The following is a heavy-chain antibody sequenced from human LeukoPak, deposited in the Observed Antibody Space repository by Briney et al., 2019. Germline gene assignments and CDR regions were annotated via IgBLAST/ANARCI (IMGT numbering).Heavy chain of an antibody. V-gene: IGHV3-21*06. Sequence: PGGSLSLACSGSGFRFSDCDMNWVRQAPGKGLEWVSSISGGSSHIYYADSIKGRFTISRDNAKNSVYQQMNSLRDEDTAVYYCTRAYPPLRTAAAGDLWGLGTLVSVSS. D-gene: IGHD6-13*01. CDR1: GFRFSDCD. CDR2: ISGGSSHI. J-gene: IGHJ5*02. CDR3: TRAYPPLRTAAAGDL.